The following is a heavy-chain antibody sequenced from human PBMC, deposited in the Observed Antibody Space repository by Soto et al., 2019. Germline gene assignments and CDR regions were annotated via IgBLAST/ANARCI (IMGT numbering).Heavy chain of an antibody. V-gene: IGHV3-30*18. CDR3: AKDGSYYDSSGYYYYYYGMDV. Sequence: PVGSLRLSCAASGFTFSSYGMHWVRQAPGKGLEWVAVISYDGNNKYYADSVKGRFTISRDNSKNTLYLQMNSLRAEDTAVYYCAKDGSYYDSSGYYYYYYGMDVWGQGTTVTVSS. J-gene: IGHJ6*02. CDR2: ISYDGNNK. CDR1: GFTFSSYG. D-gene: IGHD3-22*01.